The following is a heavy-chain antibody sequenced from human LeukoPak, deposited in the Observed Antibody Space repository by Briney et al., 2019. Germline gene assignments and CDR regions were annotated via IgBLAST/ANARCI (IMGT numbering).Heavy chain of an antibody. CDR1: GGSISSYY. Sequence: PSETLSLTCTVSGGSISSYYWSWIRQPPGKGLEWIGYIYYSGSTNYNPSLKSRVTISVDTSKNQFSLKLSSVTAADTAVYYCARVFMVRGFNDYYYMDVWGKGTTVTISS. D-gene: IGHD3-10*01. CDR2: IYYSGST. V-gene: IGHV4-59*01. J-gene: IGHJ6*03. CDR3: ARVFMVRGFNDYYYMDV.